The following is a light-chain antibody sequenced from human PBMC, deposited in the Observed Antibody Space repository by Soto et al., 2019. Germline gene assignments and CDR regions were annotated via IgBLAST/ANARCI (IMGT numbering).Light chain of an antibody. J-gene: IGKJ4*01. Sequence: DIQMTQSPSSLSASVGDRVTITCRASQSISSDLNWYQQKPGKAPKVLIYGASSLQSGVPSRFSGSGFGTDVTLTISSLQPEDFATYYCQQSHSIPLTFGGGTKVEIK. CDR3: QQSHSIPLT. CDR2: GAS. V-gene: IGKV1-39*01. CDR1: QSISSD.